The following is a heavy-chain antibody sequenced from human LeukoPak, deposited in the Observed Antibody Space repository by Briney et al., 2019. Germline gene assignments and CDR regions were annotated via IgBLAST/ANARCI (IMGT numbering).Heavy chain of an antibody. CDR2: INPNSGGT. CDR3: AREYSGSWFDY. Sequence: GASVKVSCKTSGYTFTGHYMHWVRQAPGQGLEWMGWINPNSGGTNYAEKFQGWLTMTRDTSISTLYMEMSRLRSDDTAVYYCAREYSGSWFDYWGQGTLVTVSS. CDR1: GYTFTGHY. J-gene: IGHJ4*02. V-gene: IGHV1-2*04. D-gene: IGHD6-13*01.